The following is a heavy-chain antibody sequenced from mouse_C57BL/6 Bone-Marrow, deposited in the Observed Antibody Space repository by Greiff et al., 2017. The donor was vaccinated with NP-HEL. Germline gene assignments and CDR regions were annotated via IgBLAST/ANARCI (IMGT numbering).Heavy chain of an antibody. Sequence: QVQLKESGAELMKPGASVKLSCKATGYTFTGSWIEWVKQRPGHGLEWIGEIFPGRGSTNSTEKFHGTATFTADTSSSTAYMQLSSLTTEDSAIYYCARSYDGGFPHYFDYWGQGTTLTVSS. CDR1: GYTFTGSW. V-gene: IGHV1-9*01. D-gene: IGHD2-3*01. CDR2: IFPGRGST. J-gene: IGHJ2*01. CDR3: ARSYDGGFPHYFDY.